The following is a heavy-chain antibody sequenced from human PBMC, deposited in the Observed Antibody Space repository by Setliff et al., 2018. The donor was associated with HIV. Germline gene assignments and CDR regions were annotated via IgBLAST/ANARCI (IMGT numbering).Heavy chain of an antibody. Sequence: SLRLSCAASGFTFSSYWMSWVRQAPGKGLEWVANIKQDGSEKYYVDSVKGRFTISRDNAKSSLYLQMNSLRAEDTAVYYRARVPSYYNFWSGYYFDYWGQGTLVTVSS. CDR3: ARVPSYYNFWSGYYFDY. CDR2: IKQDGSEK. J-gene: IGHJ4*02. CDR1: GFTFSSYW. V-gene: IGHV3-7*01. D-gene: IGHD3-3*01.